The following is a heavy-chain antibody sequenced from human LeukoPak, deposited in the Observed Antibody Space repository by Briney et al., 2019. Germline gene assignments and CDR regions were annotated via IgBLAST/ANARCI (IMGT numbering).Heavy chain of an antibody. D-gene: IGHD5-12*01. CDR1: GYTFTSYA. J-gene: IGHJ6*02. V-gene: IGHV7-4-1*02. CDR2: INTNTGNP. Sequence: PGASVKVSCKASGYTFTSYATNWVRQAPGQGLEWMGWINTNTGNPTYAQGFTGRFVFSLDTSVSTAYLQISSLKAEDTAVYYCATSRTLVDITWYYGMDVWGQGTTVTVSS. CDR3: ATSRTLVDITWYYGMDV.